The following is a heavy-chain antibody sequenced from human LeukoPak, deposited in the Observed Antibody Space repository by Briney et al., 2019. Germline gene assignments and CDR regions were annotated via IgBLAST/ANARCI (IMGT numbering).Heavy chain of an antibody. J-gene: IGHJ4*02. CDR1: GFTFGDYA. D-gene: IGHD4-17*01. CDR3: HADYGDYVYKTSGVH. CDR2: IRSKAYGGTT. Sequence: PGGSLRLSCTASGFTFGDYAMSWVRQAPGKGLEWVGFIRSKAYGGTTEYAASVKGRFTISRDDSKSIAYLQMNSLKTEDTAVYYCHADYGDYVYKTSGVHWGQGTLVTVSS. V-gene: IGHV3-49*04.